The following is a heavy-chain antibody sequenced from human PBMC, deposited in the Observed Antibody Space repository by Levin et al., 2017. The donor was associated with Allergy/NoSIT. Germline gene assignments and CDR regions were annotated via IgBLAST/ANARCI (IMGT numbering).Heavy chain of an antibody. Sequence: ASVKVSCKASGYTFTGYYMHWVRQAPGQGLEWMGRINPNSGGTNYAQKFQGRVTMTRDTSISTAYMELSRLRSDDTAVYYCARDGDIVVVPAAQGAFDIWGQGTMVTVSS. D-gene: IGHD2-2*01. CDR1: GYTFTGYY. J-gene: IGHJ3*02. CDR2: INPNSGGT. V-gene: IGHV1-2*06. CDR3: ARDGDIVVVPAAQGAFDI.